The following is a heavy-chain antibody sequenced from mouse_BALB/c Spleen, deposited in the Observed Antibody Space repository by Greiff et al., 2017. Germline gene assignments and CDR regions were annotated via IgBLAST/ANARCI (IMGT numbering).Heavy chain of an antibody. Sequence: QVQLQQPGAELVKPGASVKMSCKASGYTFTSYNMHWVKQTPGQGLEWIGAIYPGNGDTSYNQKFKGKATLTADKSSSTAYMQLSSLTSEDSAVYYCARWFGTDGYFSWFAYWGQGTLVTVSA. J-gene: IGHJ3*01. V-gene: IGHV1-12*01. D-gene: IGHD2-3*01. CDR2: IYPGNGDT. CDR1: GYTFTSYN. CDR3: ARWFGTDGYFSWFAY.